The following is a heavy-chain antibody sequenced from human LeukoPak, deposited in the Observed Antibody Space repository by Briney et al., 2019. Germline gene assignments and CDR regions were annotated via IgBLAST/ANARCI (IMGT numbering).Heavy chain of an antibody. CDR3: AREGGKRITIFGVVIGIKNWFDP. V-gene: IGHV1-46*01. D-gene: IGHD3-3*01. CDR1: GYTFTSYY. Sequence: ASVKVSCKASGYTFTSYYMHWVRQAPGQGLEWMGIINPSGGSTSYAQKFQGRVTMTRDMSTSTVYMELSSLRSEDTAVYYCAREGGKRITIFGVVIGIKNWFDPWGQGTLVTVSS. CDR2: INPSGGST. J-gene: IGHJ5*02.